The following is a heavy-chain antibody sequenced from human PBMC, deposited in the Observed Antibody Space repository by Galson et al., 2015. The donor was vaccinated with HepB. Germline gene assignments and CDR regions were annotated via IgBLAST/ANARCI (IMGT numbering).Heavy chain of an antibody. Sequence: SLRLSCAASGFTFSSYAMSWVRQAPGKGLEWVSAISGSGGSTYYADPVKGRFTISRDNSVYLQMNSLRAEDTAMYYCAKGYSKSWFSGLGYWGQGTLVTVSS. D-gene: IGHD5-12*01. V-gene: IGHV3-23*01. CDR2: ISGSGGST. CDR1: GFTFSSYA. CDR3: AKGYSKSWFSGLGY. J-gene: IGHJ4*02.